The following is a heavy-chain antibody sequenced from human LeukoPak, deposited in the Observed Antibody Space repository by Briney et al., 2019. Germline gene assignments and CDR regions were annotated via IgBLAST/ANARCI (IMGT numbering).Heavy chain of an antibody. J-gene: IGHJ5*02. Sequence: GESLQISCKASGYSFSSFWIAWVRQMPGKGVEWMGIIYPGDSVTRYSPSFQGQVTISADKSITTAYLQLSSLKASDTAIYYCARHGYYDFWSGQNWFDPWGQGTLVTVSS. D-gene: IGHD3-3*01. CDR2: IYPGDSVT. CDR1: GYSFSSFW. V-gene: IGHV5-51*01. CDR3: ARHGYYDFWSGQNWFDP.